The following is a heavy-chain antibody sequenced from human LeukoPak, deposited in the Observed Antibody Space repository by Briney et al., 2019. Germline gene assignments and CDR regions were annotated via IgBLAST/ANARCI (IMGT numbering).Heavy chain of an antibody. Sequence: PGRSLRLSCAASGFTFSSYAMSWVRQAPGKGLEWVSAISGSGGSTYYADSVKGRFTISRDNSKNTLYLQMNSLRAEDTAVYYCANGGSGYDFGDYWGQGTLVTVSS. CDR1: GFTFSSYA. D-gene: IGHD5-12*01. CDR3: ANGGSGYDFGDY. V-gene: IGHV3-23*01. CDR2: ISGSGGST. J-gene: IGHJ4*02.